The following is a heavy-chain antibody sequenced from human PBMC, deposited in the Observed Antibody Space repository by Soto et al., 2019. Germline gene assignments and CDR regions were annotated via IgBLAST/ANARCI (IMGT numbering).Heavy chain of an antibody. CDR1: GFTFSSYG. CDR3: AREGSGSLVDYFAY. CDR2: IWYDGSNK. D-gene: IGHD1-26*01. V-gene: IGHV3-33*01. Sequence: QVQLVESGGGVVQPGRSLRLSCAASGFTFSSYGMHWVRQAPGKGLEWVAVIWYDGSNKYYADSVKGRFTISRATSKNSLYLQMNSLRAEDTAVYYCAREGSGSLVDYFAYWGQGTLVTVSS. J-gene: IGHJ4*02.